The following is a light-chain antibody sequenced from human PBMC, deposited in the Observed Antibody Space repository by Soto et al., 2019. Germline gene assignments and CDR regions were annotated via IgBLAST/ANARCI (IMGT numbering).Light chain of an antibody. CDR1: QSVGSN. CDR3: QQYDNWWT. V-gene: IGKV3-15*01. CDR2: GAS. J-gene: IGKJ1*01. Sequence: EIVMTQSPATLPVSPGERATLPCRASQSVGSNLAWYQKKPGQAPRLLIYGASTRATGIPARFSGSGSGTEFTLTISSLQSEDFAVYYCQQYDNWWTFGQGTRVEIK.